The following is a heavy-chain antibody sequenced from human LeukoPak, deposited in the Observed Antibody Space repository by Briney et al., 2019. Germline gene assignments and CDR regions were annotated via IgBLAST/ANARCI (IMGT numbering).Heavy chain of an antibody. Sequence: ASVKVSCKASGNTFSGYYMHWVRRAPGQGLEWMGWINPNSGATNYAQKFQGRVTMTTDTSTSTAYMELRSLRSDDTAVYYCARVVSRYQLLSDYWGQGTLVTVSS. V-gene: IGHV1-2*02. CDR3: ARVVSRYQLLSDY. CDR1: GNTFSGYY. CDR2: INPNSGAT. J-gene: IGHJ4*02. D-gene: IGHD2-2*01.